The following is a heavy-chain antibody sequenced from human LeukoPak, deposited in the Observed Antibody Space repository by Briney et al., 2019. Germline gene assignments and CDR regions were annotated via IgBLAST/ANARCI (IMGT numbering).Heavy chain of an antibody. Sequence: ASVKVSCKASGYTFTGYYMHWVQQAPGQGLEWMGWINPNSGGTNYAQKFQGRVTMTRDTSISTAYMELSRLRSDDTAVYYCARGGYSSGWYECFDYWGQGTLVTVSS. CDR3: ARGGYSSGWYECFDY. V-gene: IGHV1-2*02. D-gene: IGHD6-19*01. CDR1: GYTFTGYY. CDR2: INPNSGGT. J-gene: IGHJ4*02.